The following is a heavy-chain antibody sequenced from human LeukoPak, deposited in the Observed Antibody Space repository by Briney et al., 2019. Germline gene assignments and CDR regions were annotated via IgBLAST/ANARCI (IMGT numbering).Heavy chain of an antibody. CDR3: ASIRPRYYGAFDI. V-gene: IGHV4-34*01. J-gene: IGHJ3*02. Sequence: SETLSLTCAVYGGSFSGYYWSWIRQPPGKGLEWIGEINHSGSTNYNPSLKSRVTISVDTSKNQFSLKLSSVTAADTAVYYCASIRPRYYGAFDIWGQGTVVTVSS. CDR1: GGSFSGYY. CDR2: INHSGST. D-gene: IGHD4-17*01.